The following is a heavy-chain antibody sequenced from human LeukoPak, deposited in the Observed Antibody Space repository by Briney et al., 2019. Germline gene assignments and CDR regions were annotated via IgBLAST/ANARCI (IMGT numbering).Heavy chain of an antibody. CDR2: ISAYNGNT. V-gene: IGHV1-18*01. D-gene: IGHD5-18*01. Sequence: ASVKVSCKASGYTFTNYGISWVRQAPGQGREGMGWISAYNGNTNYAQKLQGRVTITTDTSTSTAYMELRSPRSDDKGVYYCARVGFPRGYSYGGWFDHWGQGTLVTVSS. J-gene: IGHJ5*02. CDR3: ARVGFPRGYSYGGWFDH. CDR1: GYTFTNYG.